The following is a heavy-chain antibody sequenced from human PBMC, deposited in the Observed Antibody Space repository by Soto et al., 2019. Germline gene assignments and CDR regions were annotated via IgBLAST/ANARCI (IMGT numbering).Heavy chain of an antibody. V-gene: IGHV3-9*01. J-gene: IGHJ5*02. CDR2: ISWNSGSI. CDR3: ASQDYDILTGRNLFDP. D-gene: IGHD3-9*01. Sequence: PGGSLRLSCAASGFTFDDYAMHWVRQAPGKGLEWVSGISWNSGSIGYADSVKGRFTISRDNAKNSLYLQMNSLRAEDTALYYCASQDYDILTGRNLFDPCGQGTLVTVSS. CDR1: GFTFDDYA.